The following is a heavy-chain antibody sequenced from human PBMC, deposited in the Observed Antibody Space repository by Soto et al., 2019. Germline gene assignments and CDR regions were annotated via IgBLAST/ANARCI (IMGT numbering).Heavy chain of an antibody. CDR3: ARERYSSSWYEGFDY. V-gene: IGHV1-69*13. J-gene: IGHJ4*02. CDR1: GGTFSSYA. D-gene: IGHD6-13*01. Sequence: SVKVSCKASGGTFSSYAISWVRQAPGQGLEWMGGIIPIFGTANCAQKFQGRVTITADESTSTAYMELSSLRSEDTAVYYCARERYSSSWYEGFDYWGQGTLVTVSS. CDR2: IIPIFGTA.